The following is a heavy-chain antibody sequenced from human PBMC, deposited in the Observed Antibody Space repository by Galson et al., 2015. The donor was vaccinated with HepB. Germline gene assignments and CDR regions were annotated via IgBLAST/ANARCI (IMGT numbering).Heavy chain of an antibody. J-gene: IGHJ6*02. D-gene: IGHD3-9*01. CDR2: ISYDGEKK. Sequence: SLRLSCADSGFAFSSYGMHWVRQAPGKGLEWVAIISYDGEKKYYADSVKGRFTISRDNSKKSLYLQMSNLTPEDTAVYYCAKDRHGYFDWVAAHYGMGVWGQGTTVIVSS. V-gene: IGHV3-30*18. CDR3: AKDRHGYFDWVAAHYGMGV. CDR1: GFAFSSYG.